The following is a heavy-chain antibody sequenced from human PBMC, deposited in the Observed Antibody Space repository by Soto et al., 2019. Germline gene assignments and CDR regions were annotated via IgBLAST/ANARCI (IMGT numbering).Heavy chain of an antibody. V-gene: IGHV4-34*01. J-gene: IGHJ5*02. CDR2: INHSGST. CDR3: ARGRIAYDYVWASYRHNWFDP. Sequence: PETLSLSSAVCAGSVRGSYWSWIRQPPGQGLEWIGEINHSGSTNYNPSIKSRVTISVDTSKNQFSLKLSSVTAAGTAVYYCARGRIAYDYVWASYRHNWFDPWGQGTLVTVSS. CDR1: AGSVRGSY. D-gene: IGHD3-16*02.